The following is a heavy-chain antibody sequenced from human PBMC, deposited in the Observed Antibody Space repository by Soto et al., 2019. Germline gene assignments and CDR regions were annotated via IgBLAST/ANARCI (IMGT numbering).Heavy chain of an antibody. Sequence: PGGSLRLSCAASGFTFSSYWMSWVRQAPGKGLEWVANIKQDGSEKYYVDSVKGRFTISRDNAKNSLYLQMNSLRAEDTAVYYCANRRPALGLPFGMDVWGQGTTVTVSS. CDR1: GFTFSSYW. J-gene: IGHJ6*02. CDR3: ANRRPALGLPFGMDV. CDR2: IKQDGSEK. V-gene: IGHV3-7*05.